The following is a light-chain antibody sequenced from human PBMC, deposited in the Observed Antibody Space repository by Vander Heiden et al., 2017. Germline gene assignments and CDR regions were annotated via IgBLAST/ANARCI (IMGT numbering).Light chain of an antibody. CDR3: QAWDSGTHVI. J-gene: IGLJ2*01. CDR1: KLGDKY. CDR2: QNS. V-gene: IGLV3-1*01. Sequence: SYELTQPPSVSVSPGQTASITCSGDKLGDKYVYWYQQKSGQSPVLVIYQNSNGPSGIPERFSGSNSGNTATLTISGTQALDEADYYCQAWDSGTHVIFGGGTKLTGL.